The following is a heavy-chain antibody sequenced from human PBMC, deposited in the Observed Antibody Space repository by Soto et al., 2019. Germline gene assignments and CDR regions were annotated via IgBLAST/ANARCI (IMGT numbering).Heavy chain of an antibody. Sequence: SKTLSLTCNVCGGSISGSSYYWGCIRQPPGKGLEWIGCIYYSGGTYYDTSLKSRFTISVDPSKNHFSLKLSSATAADRDVYYCARDYDGKIDYCGQGTLVPVSS. J-gene: IGHJ4*02. CDR3: ARDYDGKIDY. CDR1: GGSISGSSYY. D-gene: IGHD5-12*01. CDR2: IYYSGGT. V-gene: IGHV4-39*07.